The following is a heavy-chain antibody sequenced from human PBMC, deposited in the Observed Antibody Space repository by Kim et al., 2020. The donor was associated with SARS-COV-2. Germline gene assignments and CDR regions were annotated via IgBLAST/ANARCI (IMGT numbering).Heavy chain of an antibody. CDR3: ARSEGRASWHQFDY. J-gene: IGHJ4*02. CDR2: IFHSGST. Sequence: SETLSLTCTVSSDSISSYYWSWIRQLPGKGLEWIGYIFHSGSTNYNPSLKSRVTISWDTSRNQFSLDLTSVIDADTAVYYCARSEGRASWHQFDYWGQG. V-gene: IGHV4-59*01. CDR1: SDSISSYY.